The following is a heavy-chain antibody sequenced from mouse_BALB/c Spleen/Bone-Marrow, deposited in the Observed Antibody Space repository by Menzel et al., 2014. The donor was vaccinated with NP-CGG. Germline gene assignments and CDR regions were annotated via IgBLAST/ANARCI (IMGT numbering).Heavy chain of an antibody. J-gene: IGHJ2*01. CDR1: GYVFSSYC. D-gene: IGHD2-10*02. CDR2: IYPGDGDT. Sequence: SAAALVRPGSSVTISCKASGYVFSSYCMNWVKQRPGQGLEWIGQIYPGDGDTNYNGKFKGKATLTADKSSSTAYMQLSSLTSEDSAVYFCARKYGDYWGQGTTLTVSS. CDR3: ARKYGDY. V-gene: IGHV1-80*01.